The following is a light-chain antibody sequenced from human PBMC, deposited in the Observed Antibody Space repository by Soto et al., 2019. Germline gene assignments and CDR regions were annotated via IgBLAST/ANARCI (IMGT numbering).Light chain of an antibody. CDR3: QKYNKWPLT. Sequence: EIVMTQSPAPLSVSPGERATLSCRASQSVSSNLAWYQQTPGQAPRLLIYDVSTRATGIPARFSGVGSGTEFTLTISSLQSEDFEVYYCQKYNKWPLTFGGGTKVEIK. V-gene: IGKV3-15*01. J-gene: IGKJ4*01. CDR1: QSVSSN. CDR2: DVS.